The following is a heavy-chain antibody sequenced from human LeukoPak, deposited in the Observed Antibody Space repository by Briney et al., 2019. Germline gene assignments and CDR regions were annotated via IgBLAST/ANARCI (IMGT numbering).Heavy chain of an antibody. Sequence: GASVKVSCXASGYTFNNYDINWVRQDSGHGREWMAWMNPNSGNTGYAQKFQRRVTMTRNTSISTAYMERSSLRSEDTAVYYCAREAAGATRWGEGTLVTLSS. D-gene: IGHD1-26*01. J-gene: IGHJ4*02. CDR1: GYTFNNYD. V-gene: IGHV1-8*01. CDR3: AREAAGATR. CDR2: MNPNSGNT.